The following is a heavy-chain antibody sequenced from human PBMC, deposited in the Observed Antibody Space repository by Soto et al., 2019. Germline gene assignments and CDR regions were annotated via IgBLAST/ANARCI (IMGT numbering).Heavy chain of an antibody. CDR3: ARTRIAAAAGYYYGMDV. J-gene: IGHJ6*02. D-gene: IGHD6-13*01. V-gene: IGHV2-70*18. Sequence: WVREAPGKGLEWLALIDWDDDKYYSTSLKTRLTISKDTSKNQVVLTMTNMDPVDTATYYCARTRIAAAAGYYYGMDVWGQGTTVTVSS. CDR2: IDWDDDK.